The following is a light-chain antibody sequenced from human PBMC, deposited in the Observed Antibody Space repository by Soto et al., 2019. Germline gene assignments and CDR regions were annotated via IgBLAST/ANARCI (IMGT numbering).Light chain of an antibody. V-gene: IGKV1-5*01. CDR1: QSINSW. Sequence: TQLTQSPSSLSASVGDRVTITCRASQSINSWLAWYQQKPGKAPQILIYDASTLKNGVPSRFSASGSGTEFTLIISSLQPDDFATYYCQQYTSYSWTFGQGTKVDIK. CDR3: QQYTSYSWT. CDR2: DAS. J-gene: IGKJ1*01.